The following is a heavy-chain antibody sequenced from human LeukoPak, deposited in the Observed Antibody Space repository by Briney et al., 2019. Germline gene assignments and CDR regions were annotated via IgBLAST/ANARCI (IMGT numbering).Heavy chain of an antibody. CDR1: GFDFSTTV. CDR3: ASRIATAGSVDY. D-gene: IGHD6-13*01. V-gene: IGHV3-23*01. J-gene: IGHJ4*02. Sequence: GGSLRLSCVASGFDFSTTVMTWVRQAPGEGLEWVSVISSSGDITYYADSVKGRFTLSRDNSKNTLHLQMNTLRAEDTAVYYCASRIATAGSVDYWGQGTLVTVSS. CDR2: ISSSGDIT.